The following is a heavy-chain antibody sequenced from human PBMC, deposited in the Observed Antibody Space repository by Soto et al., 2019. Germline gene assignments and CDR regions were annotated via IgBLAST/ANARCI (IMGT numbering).Heavy chain of an antibody. CDR3: ARTALTTADY. CDR2: IYYSGST. D-gene: IGHD4-17*01. Sequence: QLQLQESGPGLVKPSETLSLTFTVSGGSISSSSYYWGWIRQPPGKGLEWIGSIYYSGSTYYNPSLKSRVTISVDTSKNQFSLKLSSVTAADTAVYYCARTALTTADYWGQGTLVTVSS. V-gene: IGHV4-39*01. CDR1: GGSISSSSYY. J-gene: IGHJ4*02.